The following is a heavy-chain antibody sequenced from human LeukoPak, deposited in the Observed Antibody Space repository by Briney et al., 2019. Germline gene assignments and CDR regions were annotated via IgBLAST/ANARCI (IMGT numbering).Heavy chain of an antibody. CDR2: IFGSGGSA. V-gene: IGHV3-23*01. CDR3: ASVAFDI. Sequence: GGSLRLSCEASGFTFGSYAMYWVRQAPGKGLEWVAGIFGSGGSAHYADSAKGRFTISRDNSKNTVYLQINSLRAEDTAVYYYASVAFDIWGQGTMVTVSS. CDR1: GFTFGSYA. J-gene: IGHJ3*02.